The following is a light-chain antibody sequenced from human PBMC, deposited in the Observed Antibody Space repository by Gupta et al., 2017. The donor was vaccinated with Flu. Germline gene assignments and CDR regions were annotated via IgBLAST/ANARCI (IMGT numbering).Light chain of an antibody. V-gene: IGLV1-47*01. J-gene: IGLJ3*02. CDR3: AAWDDSLSGTV. CDR2: RVS. Sequence: QSVLTQPPSASGTPGQWVVISCSGNKSNIGSNFVDWYQQLPGTAPKLLIYRVSQRPSGVPDRFPGSKSGTSASLVISELRSEDEADYHCAAWDDSLSGTVFGGGTRLTVL. CDR1: KSNIGSNF.